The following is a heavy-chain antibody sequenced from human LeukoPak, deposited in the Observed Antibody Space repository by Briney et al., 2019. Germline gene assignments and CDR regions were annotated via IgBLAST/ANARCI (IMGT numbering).Heavy chain of an antibody. Sequence: SQTLSLTCVISGDSVSSNSAAWNWIRQSPSRGLEWLGRTYYRSKWYYDYSVAVKSRVTINPDTSKNQFSLQLSSVTPEDTAVYYCAREPLYCSSTSCYAYFDYWGQGTLVTVSS. D-gene: IGHD2-2*01. V-gene: IGHV6-1*01. CDR1: GDSVSSNSAA. CDR3: AREPLYCSSTSCYAYFDY. J-gene: IGHJ4*02. CDR2: TYYRSKWYY.